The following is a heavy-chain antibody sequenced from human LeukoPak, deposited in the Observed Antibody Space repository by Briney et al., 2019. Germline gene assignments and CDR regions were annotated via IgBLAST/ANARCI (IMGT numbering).Heavy chain of an antibody. J-gene: IGHJ3*02. CDR3: ARGRSITLLRGVAMSDGFDI. CDR1: GFTLSDYY. Sequence: SGGSLRLSCAASGFTLSDYYMSWIRQAPGKGLELVSYISGSSTYTGYADSVKGRFTISRDNARNSVYLQMNGLRAEDTAVYYCARGRSITLLRGVAMSDGFDIWGQGAMVAVSS. CDR2: ISGSSTYT. V-gene: IGHV3-11*06. D-gene: IGHD3-10*01.